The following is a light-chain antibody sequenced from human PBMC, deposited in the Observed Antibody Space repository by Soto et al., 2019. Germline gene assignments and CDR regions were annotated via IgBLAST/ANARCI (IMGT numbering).Light chain of an antibody. Sequence: QSALTQPASVSGSPGQSITISCSGTNSDIGDHDYVSWYQQYPGKAPKLMIYGVSNRPSGVSSRFSGSKSGNTASLTISGLQAEDEAEYYCSSYSVSSTRVVFGGGTKVTVL. CDR3: SSYSVSSTRVV. CDR1: NSDIGDHDY. J-gene: IGLJ2*01. CDR2: GVS. V-gene: IGLV2-14*01.